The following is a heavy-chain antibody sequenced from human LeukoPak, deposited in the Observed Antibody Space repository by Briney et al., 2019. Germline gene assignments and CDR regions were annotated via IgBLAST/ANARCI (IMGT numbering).Heavy chain of an antibody. Sequence: GGSLRLSCAASEFSVGSNYMTWVRQAPGKGLEWVSLIYSGGSTYYADSVKGRFTISRDNAKNSLYLQMNSLRAEDTAVYYCARDVYHYDSSGYYLPAGADYWGQGTLVTVSS. V-gene: IGHV3-66*01. CDR2: IYSGGST. J-gene: IGHJ4*02. CDR1: EFSVGSNY. D-gene: IGHD3-22*01. CDR3: ARDVYHYDSSGYYLPAGADY.